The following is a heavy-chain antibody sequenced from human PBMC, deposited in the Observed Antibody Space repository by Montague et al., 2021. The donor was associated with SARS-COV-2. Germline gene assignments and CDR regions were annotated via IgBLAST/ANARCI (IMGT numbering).Heavy chain of an antibody. Sequence: SETLSLTCSVSGGPISGYYWSWIWQSPGKGLEWNGNIYYSGGTXXXSSXXXRVIISVDTSKCQFSLQLSPVSAADTAVYYCARDRFIAGGRLPHGFDPWGQGTLVTVSS. CDR3: ARDRFIAGGRLPHGFDP. V-gene: IGHV4-59*01. J-gene: IGHJ5*02. D-gene: IGHD6-13*01. CDR2: IYYSGGT. CDR1: GGPISGYY.